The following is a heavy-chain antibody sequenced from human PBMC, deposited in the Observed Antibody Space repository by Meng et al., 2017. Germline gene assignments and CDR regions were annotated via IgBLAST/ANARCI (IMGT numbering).Heavy chain of an antibody. CDR3: AREMRGNMGRDY. CDR1: GFTFSSYA. Sequence: GESLKISCAASGFTFSSYAMSWVRQAPGKGLEWVSAISGSGGSTYYADSVKGRFTISRDNAKNTLYLQMNSLRAEDTAVYYCAREMRGNMGRDYWGQGTLVTVSS. J-gene: IGHJ4*02. CDR2: ISGSGGST. D-gene: IGHD3-10*01. V-gene: IGHV3-23*01.